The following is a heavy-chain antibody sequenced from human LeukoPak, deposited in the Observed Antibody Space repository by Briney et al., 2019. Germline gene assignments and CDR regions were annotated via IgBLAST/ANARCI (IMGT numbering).Heavy chain of an antibody. CDR2: LSWNSGSI. V-gene: IGHV3-9*01. CDR1: GCTFDDHA. CDR3: AKGPGMATVKRYLDY. D-gene: IGHD5-24*01. J-gene: IGHJ4*02. Sequence: GASLRLSCAASGCTFDDHAMHWVRQAPGKGLEWVSGLSWNSGSIDYADSVKGRFTISRDNAKNSLYLQMNSLRAEDTALYYCAKGPGMATVKRYLDYWGQGTLVTVSS.